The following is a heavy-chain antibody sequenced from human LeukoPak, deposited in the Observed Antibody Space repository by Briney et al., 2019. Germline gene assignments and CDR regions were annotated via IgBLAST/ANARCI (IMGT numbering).Heavy chain of an antibody. CDR3: ARGGEGYCSSTSCYAFDY. CDR1: GGSISSGGYY. D-gene: IGHD2-2*01. CDR2: IYYSGST. Sequence: PSQTLSLTCTVSGGSISSGGYYWSWIRQHPGKGLEWIGYIYYSGSTYYNSSLKSRVTISVDTSKNQFSLKLSSVTAADTAVYYCARGGEGYCSSTSCYAFDYWGQGTLVTVSS. V-gene: IGHV4-31*03. J-gene: IGHJ4*02.